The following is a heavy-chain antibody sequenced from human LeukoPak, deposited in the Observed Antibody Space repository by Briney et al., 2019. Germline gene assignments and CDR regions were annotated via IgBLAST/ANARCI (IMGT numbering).Heavy chain of an antibody. CDR2: IIPIFGTA. CDR3: ARDRSSIVVVPAAIGWFDP. V-gene: IGHV1-69*05. D-gene: IGHD2-2*01. CDR1: GGTFSSYA. Sequence: ASVKVSCKASGGTFSSYAISWVRQAPGQGLEWMGGIIPIFGTANYAQKFQGRVTITTDESTSTAYMELSSLRSEDTAVYYCARDRSSIVVVPAAIGWFDPWGQGTLVTVSS. J-gene: IGHJ5*02.